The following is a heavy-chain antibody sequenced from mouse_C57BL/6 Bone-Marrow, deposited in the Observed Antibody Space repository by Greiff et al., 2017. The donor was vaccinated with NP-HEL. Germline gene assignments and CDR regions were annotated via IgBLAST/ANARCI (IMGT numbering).Heavy chain of an antibody. Sequence: QVQLQQPGAELVKPGASVKLSCKASGYTFTSYWMHWVKQRPGQGLEWIGMIHPNSGSTNYNEKFKRKATLTVDKSSSTAYMQLSSLTSEDSAVYYCARQRGLGRFRDLDYWGQGTTLTVSS. V-gene: IGHV1-64*01. CDR2: IHPNSGST. CDR3: ARQRGLGRFRDLDY. J-gene: IGHJ2*01. D-gene: IGHD4-1*01. CDR1: GYTFTSYW.